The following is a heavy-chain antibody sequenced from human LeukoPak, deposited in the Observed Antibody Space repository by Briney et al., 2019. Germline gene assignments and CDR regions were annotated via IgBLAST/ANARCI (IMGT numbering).Heavy chain of an antibody. CDR3: ARAFGGRGYNWNYGDY. D-gene: IGHD1-7*01. CDR1: GFTFSSYA. J-gene: IGHJ4*02. V-gene: IGHV3-30-3*01. CDR2: ISYDGSNK. Sequence: GGSLRLSCAASGFTFSSYAMHWVRQAPGKGLEWVAVISYDGSNKYYADSVKGRFTISRDNSKNTLYLQMNSLRAEDTAVYYCARAFGGRGYNWNYGDYWGQGTLVTASS.